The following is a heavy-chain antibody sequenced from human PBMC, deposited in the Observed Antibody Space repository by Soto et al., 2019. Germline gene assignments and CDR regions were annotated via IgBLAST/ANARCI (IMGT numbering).Heavy chain of an antibody. J-gene: IGHJ6*03. CDR2: MNSNSGNT. D-gene: IGHD2-15*01. Sequence: QVQLVQSGAEVKKPGASVKVSCKASGYTFTSYDIIWVRQATGQGLEWMGWMNSNSGNTGYAQKFQGRVTMTRNTPISTAYMELSSLRSEDTAVYYCARGGYCSGGSCYKEYYYYMDVWGKGTTVTVSS. CDR1: GYTFTSYD. CDR3: ARGGYCSGGSCYKEYYYYMDV. V-gene: IGHV1-8*01.